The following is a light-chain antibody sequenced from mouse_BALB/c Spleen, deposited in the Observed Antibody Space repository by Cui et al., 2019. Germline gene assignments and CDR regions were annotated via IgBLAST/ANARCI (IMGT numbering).Light chain of an antibody. CDR2: DTS. CDR1: SSVSY. Sequence: HMVPTQSPAILSASPGEKVTMTCSASSSVSYMYWYQQKPGSSPRLLIYDTSNLASGVPVRFSGSGSGTSYSLTISRMEAEDAATYYCQQWSSYPRTFGGGTKLEIK. J-gene: IGKJ1*01. CDR3: QQWSSYPRT. V-gene: IGKV4-55*01.